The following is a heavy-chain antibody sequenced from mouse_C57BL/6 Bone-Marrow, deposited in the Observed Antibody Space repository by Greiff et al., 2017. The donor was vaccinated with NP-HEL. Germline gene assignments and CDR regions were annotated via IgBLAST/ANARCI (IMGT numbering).Heavy chain of an antibody. CDR3: TREDRLDY. CDR1: GYTFTDYE. V-gene: IGHV1-15*01. Sequence: QVQLQQSGAELVRPGASVTLSCKASGYTFTDYEMHWVKQTPVHGLEWIGAIDPETGGTAYNQTFKGKAKLTADKSSSTAYMELRSMTSEGSAVYYSTREDRLDYWGKGTMVTVSA. J-gene: IGHJ3*01. CDR2: IDPETGGT.